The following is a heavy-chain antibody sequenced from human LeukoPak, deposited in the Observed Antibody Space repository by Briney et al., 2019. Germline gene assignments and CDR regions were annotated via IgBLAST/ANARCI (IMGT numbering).Heavy chain of an antibody. J-gene: IGHJ3*02. D-gene: IGHD6-25*01. V-gene: IGHV4-39*01. CDR3: ARSTATTADAFDI. Sequence: PSETLSLTCTVSGGSISSSSYSWGWIRQPPGQGLEWIGSIYYSGSTYYNPSLKSRVTISVDTSKNQFSLKLSSVTAADTAVYYCARSTATTADAFDIWGQGTMVTVSS. CDR1: GGSISSSSYS. CDR2: IYYSGST.